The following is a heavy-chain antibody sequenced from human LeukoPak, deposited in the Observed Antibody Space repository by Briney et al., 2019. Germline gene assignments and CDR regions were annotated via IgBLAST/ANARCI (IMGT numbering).Heavy chain of an antibody. V-gene: IGHV3-23*01. D-gene: IGHD1-26*01. CDR3: AKRGAEVGQTVAPGDY. Sequence: PGGSLRLSCAASGFTFTNYAMSWVRQAPGKGLEWVSVISGSGSNTYYADSVKGRFTISRDNSKNTLYLQMSSLRAEDTAVYYCAKRGAEVGQTVAPGDYWGQGTLVTVSS. CDR2: ISGSGSNT. CDR1: GFTFTNYA. J-gene: IGHJ4*02.